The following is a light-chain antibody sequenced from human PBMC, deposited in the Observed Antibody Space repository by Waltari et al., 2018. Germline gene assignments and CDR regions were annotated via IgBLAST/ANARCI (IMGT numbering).Light chain of an antibody. CDR2: DNS. V-gene: IGLV3-21*04. CDR1: NIGTKR. J-gene: IGLJ3*02. CDR3: QVWDSSSDHPGV. Sequence: SYVLTQSPSVSVAPGETASIACGGNNIGTKRVHWYQQKPGQAPVLVISDNSDRPAGIPERFSGSNSGNTATLTISRVEAGDEADYSCQVWDSSSDHPGVFGGGTKLTVL.